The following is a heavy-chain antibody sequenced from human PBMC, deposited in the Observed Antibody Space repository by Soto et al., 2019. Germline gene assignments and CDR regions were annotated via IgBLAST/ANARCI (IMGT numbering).Heavy chain of an antibody. J-gene: IGHJ4*02. Sequence: QVQLVESGGGVVQPGRSLRLSCAASGFTFSSYAMHWVRQAPGKGLEWVAVISYDGSNKYYADSVKGRFTISRDNSKNTLYLQMNSLRAEDTAVYYCARAEDPDYYFDYWGQGTLVTVSS. CDR2: ISYDGSNK. CDR3: ARAEDPDYYFDY. V-gene: IGHV3-30-3*01. CDR1: GFTFSSYA. D-gene: IGHD3-3*01.